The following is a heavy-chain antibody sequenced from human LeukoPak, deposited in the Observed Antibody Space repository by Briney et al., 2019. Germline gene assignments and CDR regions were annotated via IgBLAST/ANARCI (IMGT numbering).Heavy chain of an antibody. J-gene: IGHJ5*02. CDR1: GASISSYY. CDR2: IYTSGST. V-gene: IGHV4-4*07. Sequence: SETLSLTCTVSGASISSYYWSWIRQPAGKGLEWLGRIYTSGSTNYNPSLKSRVTMSVDTSKNQFSLKLSSVTAADTAVYYCAREGLACSSTSCYGGNWFNPWGQGTLVTVSS. CDR3: AREGLACSSTSCYGGNWFNP. D-gene: IGHD2-2*01.